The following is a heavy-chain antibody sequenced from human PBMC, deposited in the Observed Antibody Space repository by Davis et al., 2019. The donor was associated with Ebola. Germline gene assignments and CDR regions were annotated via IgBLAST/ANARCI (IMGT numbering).Heavy chain of an antibody. CDR3: AERGGSV. CDR2: IHYTGST. J-gene: IGHJ4*02. V-gene: IGHV4-59*11. Sequence: PGGSLRLSCTVSGVSISTHYWSWIRQPPGKRLEWIGSIHYTGSTNYNSSLYSRVTISIDTSKNQFSLRLSSVTAADTAMYFCAERGGSVWGQGTLVTVSS. CDR1: GVSISTHY. D-gene: IGHD3-16*01.